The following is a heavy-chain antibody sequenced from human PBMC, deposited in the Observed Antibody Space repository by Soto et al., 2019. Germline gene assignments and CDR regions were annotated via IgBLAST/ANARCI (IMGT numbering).Heavy chain of an antibody. D-gene: IGHD2-15*01. CDR2: ISSSSSYI. Sequence: NPGGSLRLSCAASGFTFSSYSMNWVRQAPGKGLEWVSSISSSSSYIYYADSVMGRFTISRDNAKNSLYLQMNSLRAEDTAVYYCGTDQAKIPRSNYYYGMDVWGQGTTVTVSS. J-gene: IGHJ6*02. V-gene: IGHV3-21*01. CDR1: GFTFSSYS. CDR3: GTDQAKIPRSNYYYGMDV.